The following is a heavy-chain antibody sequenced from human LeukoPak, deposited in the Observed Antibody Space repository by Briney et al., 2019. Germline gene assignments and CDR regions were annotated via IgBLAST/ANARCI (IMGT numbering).Heavy chain of an antibody. CDR3: ARNFWFGESTYFDY. V-gene: IGHV4-39*01. D-gene: IGHD3-10*01. CDR2: IYYSGST. J-gene: IGHJ4*02. CDR1: GGSISRSSYY. Sequence: SETLSLTCTVSGGSISRSSYYWAWIRQPPGKGLEWIGSIYYSGSTYYNPSLKSRVTISVDTSKKQFSLKMSSVTAADTAVYYCARNFWFGESTYFDYWAQGTLVTVSS.